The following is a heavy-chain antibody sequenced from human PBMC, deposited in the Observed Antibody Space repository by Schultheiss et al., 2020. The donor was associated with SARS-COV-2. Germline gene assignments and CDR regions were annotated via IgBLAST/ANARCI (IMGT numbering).Heavy chain of an antibody. D-gene: IGHD1-1*01. CDR2: INHSGST. CDR3: AREATVTLDY. V-gene: IGHV4-59*12. CDR1: GGSISSYY. J-gene: IGHJ4*02. Sequence: SETLSLTCTVSGGSISSYYWSWIRQPPGKGLEWIGEINHSGSTYYNPSLKSRVTISVDTSKNQFSLKLSSVTAADTAVYYCAREATVTLDYWGQGTLVTVSS.